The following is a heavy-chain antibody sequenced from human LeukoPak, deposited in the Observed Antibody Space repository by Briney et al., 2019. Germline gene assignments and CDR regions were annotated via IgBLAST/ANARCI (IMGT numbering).Heavy chain of an antibody. CDR2: IRSKAYGGTT. Sequence: PGGSLRLSCTASGFTFGDYAMSWVRQAPGKGLEWVGFIRSKAYGGTTEYAASVKGRFTISRDDSKSIAYLQMNSLKTEDTAVYYCTRDDIVVEPAASQPVYYYYGMDVWGQGTTVTVSS. CDR1: GFTFGDYA. J-gene: IGHJ6*02. CDR3: TRDDIVVEPAASQPVYYYYGMDV. V-gene: IGHV3-49*04. D-gene: IGHD2-2*01.